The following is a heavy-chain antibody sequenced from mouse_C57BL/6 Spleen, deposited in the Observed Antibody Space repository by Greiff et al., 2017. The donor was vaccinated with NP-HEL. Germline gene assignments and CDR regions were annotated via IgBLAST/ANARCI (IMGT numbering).Heavy chain of an antibody. V-gene: IGHV1-52*01. J-gene: IGHJ2*01. D-gene: IGHD1-1*01. CDR1: GYTFTSYW. Sequence: QVQLQQPGAELVRPGSSVKLSCKASGYTFTSYWMHWVKQRPIQGLKWIGNIDPSDSETHYNQKFKDKATLTVDKSSSTAYMQLSSLTSEDSAVYYCARGKEFTTVVVDYWGQGTTLTVSS. CDR2: IDPSDSET. CDR3: ARGKEFTTVVVDY.